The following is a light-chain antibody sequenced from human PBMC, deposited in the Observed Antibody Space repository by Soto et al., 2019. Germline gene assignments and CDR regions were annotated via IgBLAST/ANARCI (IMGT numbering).Light chain of an antibody. V-gene: IGKV1-5*01. CDR2: DVS. Sequence: DIRMPQSPSTVSASVRARVTITCRASQSINAWLAWYQQKPGKAPKLLIYDVSTLDSGVPSRFSGSASGTEFTLTISSLESDDFATYYCQQYHRYSTFGQGTKVDIK. CDR3: QQYHRYST. CDR1: QSINAW. J-gene: IGKJ1*01.